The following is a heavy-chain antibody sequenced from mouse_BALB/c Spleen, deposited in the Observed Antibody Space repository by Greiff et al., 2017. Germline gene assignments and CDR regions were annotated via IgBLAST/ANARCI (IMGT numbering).Heavy chain of an antibody. J-gene: IGHJ4*01. CDR3: ARHKGNDGDYYAMDY. CDR2: ISNGGGST. Sequence: EVMLVESGGGLVQPGGSLKLSCAASGFTFSSYTMSWVRQTPEKRLEWVAYISNGGGSTYYPDTVKGRFTISRDNAKNTLYLQMSSLKSEDTAMYYCARHKGNDGDYYAMDYWGQGTSVTVSS. CDR1: GFTFSSYT. D-gene: IGHD1-1*01. V-gene: IGHV5-12-2*01.